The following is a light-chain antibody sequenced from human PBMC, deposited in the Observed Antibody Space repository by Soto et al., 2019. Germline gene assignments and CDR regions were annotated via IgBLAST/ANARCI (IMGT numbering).Light chain of an antibody. CDR2: QDS. V-gene: IGLV3-1*01. CDR1: ELGNRY. CDR3: QAWDSSTVV. J-gene: IGLJ2*01. Sequence: SYDLTQPPSVSVSPGQTASITCSGDELGNRYACWYQQKPGQSPVLVIYQDSKRPSGIPERFSGSNSGNTATLTISGTQAMDEGDYYCQAWDSSTVVFGGGTKLTVL.